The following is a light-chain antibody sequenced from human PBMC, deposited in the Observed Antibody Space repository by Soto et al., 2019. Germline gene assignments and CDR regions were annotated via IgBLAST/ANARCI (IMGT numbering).Light chain of an antibody. CDR2: GHN. Sequence: QSVLAQSRSASGTPGQRVTISCSGSTSNIGNNAVNWYQHLPGTAPKLLVYGHNQRPSGVPDRFSGSQSGTSASLAISGLQSEDEADYYCATWDGSLNGYVFGPGTQLTVL. CDR3: ATWDGSLNGYV. CDR1: TSNIGNNA. J-gene: IGLJ1*01. V-gene: IGLV1-44*01.